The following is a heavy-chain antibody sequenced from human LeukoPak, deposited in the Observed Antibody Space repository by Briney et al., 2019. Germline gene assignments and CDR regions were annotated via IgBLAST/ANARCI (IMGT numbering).Heavy chain of an antibody. Sequence: GGSLRLSCAASGFTFSDYYMSWIRQAPGKGLEWLSYISSSGSTIYYADSVKGRFTISRDNAKNSLYLQMNSLRAEDTAVYYCASLYGSGPNWFDPWGQGTLVTVSS. J-gene: IGHJ5*02. CDR2: ISSSGSTI. D-gene: IGHD3-10*01. V-gene: IGHV3-11*04. CDR3: ASLYGSGPNWFDP. CDR1: GFTFSDYY.